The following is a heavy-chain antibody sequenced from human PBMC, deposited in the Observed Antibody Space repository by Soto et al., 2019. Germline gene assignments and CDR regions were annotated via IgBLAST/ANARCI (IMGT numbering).Heavy chain of an antibody. CDR1: GYTFTSYA. D-gene: IGHD4-17*01. CDR3: AREGDYDLYYYYYYMDF. CDR2: MNPGSGNT. J-gene: IGHJ6*03. Sequence: ASVKVSCKASGYTFTSYAMHWVRQAPGQRPEWMGWMNPGSGNTGYAQKFQGRVTMTRNTSISTAYMELSSLRSEDTAVYYCAREGDYDLYYYYYYMDFWGKGTTVTVSS. V-gene: IGHV1-8*02.